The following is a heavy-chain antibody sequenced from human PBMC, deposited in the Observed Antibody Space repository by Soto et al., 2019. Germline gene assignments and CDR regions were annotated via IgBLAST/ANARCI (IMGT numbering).Heavy chain of an antibody. CDR3: VRVVAIPGYPDN. CDR1: GGTFSSYA. Sequence: QVQLVQSGAEVRQPASSVKVSCKTSGGTFSSYAISWVRQAPGQGLEWMGGFVPIVDTSTYAQKFQGRFTITADESTSTVYMELGSLISDDTAVYYCVRVVAIPGYPDNWGQGTLVTVSS. CDR2: FVPIVDTS. J-gene: IGHJ4*02. V-gene: IGHV1-69*12. D-gene: IGHD5-12*01.